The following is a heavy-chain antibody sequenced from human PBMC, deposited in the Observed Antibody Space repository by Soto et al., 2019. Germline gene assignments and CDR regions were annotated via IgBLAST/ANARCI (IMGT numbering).Heavy chain of an antibody. Sequence: QVQLVESGGGVVQPGRSLRLSCAASGFTFRTNAMHWVRQAPGKGLEWVAVISYDGNNKYYADSVKGRFTISRDNSKNPLYLQRNSLRAEYTDVYYCAKNGYSSGWYGDYWGQGTLFTVYS. CDR2: ISYDGNNK. D-gene: IGHD6-19*01. J-gene: IGHJ4*02. V-gene: IGHV3-30*18. CDR1: GFTFRTNA. CDR3: AKNGYSSGWYGDY.